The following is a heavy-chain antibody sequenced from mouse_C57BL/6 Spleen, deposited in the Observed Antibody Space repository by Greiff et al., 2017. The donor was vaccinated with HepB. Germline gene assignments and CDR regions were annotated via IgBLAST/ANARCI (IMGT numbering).Heavy chain of an antibody. D-gene: IGHD2-1*01. CDR1: GYSFTGYY. CDR3: ARGGDNGNYGY. V-gene: IGHV1-42*01. Sequence: EVQLQQSGPELVKPGASVKISCKASGYSFTGYYMNWVKQSPEKSLEWIGEINPSTGGTTYNQKFKAKATLTVDKSSSTAYMQLKSLTSEDSAVYYCARGGDNGNYGYWGQGTTLTVSS. CDR2: INPSTGGT. J-gene: IGHJ2*01.